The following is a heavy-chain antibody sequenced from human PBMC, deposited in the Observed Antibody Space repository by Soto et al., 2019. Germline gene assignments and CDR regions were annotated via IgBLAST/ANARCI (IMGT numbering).Heavy chain of an antibody. D-gene: IGHD3-9*01. CDR1: GFTFSSYG. Sequence: GGSLRLSCAASGFTFSSYGMHWVRQAPGKGLEWVALSSYDGSNKYYADSVKGRFTISRDNSKNTLYLQMNSLRAEDTAVYYCAKDRYYNILTGYYMDDHWGQGTLVTVSS. V-gene: IGHV3-30*18. CDR2: SSYDGSNK. J-gene: IGHJ5*02. CDR3: AKDRYYNILTGYYMDDH.